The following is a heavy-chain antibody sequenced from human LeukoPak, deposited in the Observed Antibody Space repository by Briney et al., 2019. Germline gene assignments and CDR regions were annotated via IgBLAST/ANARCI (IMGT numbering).Heavy chain of an antibody. CDR1: GFTFSSYS. V-gene: IGHV3-48*04. CDR2: IRSGGTNT. D-gene: IGHD7-27*01. CDR3: ANSARPGAYPRFDY. Sequence: GGSLRLSCAASGFTFSSYSMNWVRQAPGKGLEWVSYIRSGGTNTDYTGSVKGRFTISRDNAKNSLYLQMNSLRAEDTAVYYCANSARPGAYPRFDYWGQGTLVTVSS. J-gene: IGHJ4*02.